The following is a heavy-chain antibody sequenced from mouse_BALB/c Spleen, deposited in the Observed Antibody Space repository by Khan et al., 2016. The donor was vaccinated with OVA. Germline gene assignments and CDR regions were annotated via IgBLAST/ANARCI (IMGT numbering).Heavy chain of an antibody. Sequence: QVQLQQSGPELKKPGETVRISCKASGYTFTDYGVNWVKQAPGKGLMWMGWINTYTGEATYVDEFKGRFAFSLETSASTAHLQIYNLKNEDMATYFCARSRGNYLLDVWGQGTTLTVSS. J-gene: IGHJ2*01. D-gene: IGHD2-1*01. V-gene: IGHV9-1*02. CDR3: ARSRGNYLLDV. CDR1: GYTFTDYG. CDR2: INTYTGEA.